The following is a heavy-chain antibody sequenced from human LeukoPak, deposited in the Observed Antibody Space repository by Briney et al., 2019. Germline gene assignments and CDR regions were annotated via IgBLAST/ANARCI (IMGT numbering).Heavy chain of an antibody. V-gene: IGHV4-59*01. CDR1: GGSFSGNS. Sequence: PSETLSLTCTASGGSFSGNSWSWIRQPPGKGLEWIGSIYYGGSTNYNPSLKSRVTISVDTSKNQFSLKLSSVTAADTAVYYCARVSKQYYYDSSGYYYAAFDIWGQGTMVTVSS. D-gene: IGHD3-22*01. CDR3: ARVSKQYYYDSSGYYYAAFDI. CDR2: IYYGGST. J-gene: IGHJ3*02.